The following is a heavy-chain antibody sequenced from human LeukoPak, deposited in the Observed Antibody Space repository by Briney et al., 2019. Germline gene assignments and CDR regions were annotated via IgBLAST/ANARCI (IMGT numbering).Heavy chain of an antibody. V-gene: IGHV1-18*01. D-gene: IGHD3-16*01. J-gene: IGHJ4*02. CDR1: GYSFTTYG. Sequence: ASVKVSCKASGYSFTTYGISWVRQAPGQGLEWMGWISGYNGNTNYAQKFQGRVTMTTDTSTSTAYMELRSLRSDDTAVYYCAREGLGELTLDCWGQGTLVTVSS. CDR2: ISGYNGNT. CDR3: AREGLGELTLDC.